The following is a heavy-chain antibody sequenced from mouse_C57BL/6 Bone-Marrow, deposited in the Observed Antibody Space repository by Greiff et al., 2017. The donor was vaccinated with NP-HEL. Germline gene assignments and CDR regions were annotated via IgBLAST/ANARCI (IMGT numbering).Heavy chain of an antibody. CDR1: GYTFTSYW. CDR3: AREATCHFDY. J-gene: IGHJ2*01. V-gene: IGHV1-64*01. CDR2: IHPNSGST. Sequence: QVQLQQPGAELVKPGASVKLSCKASGYTFTSYWMHWVKQRPGQGLEWIGLIHPNSGSTKYNEKFKSKATLTVDKSSSTAYMQLSSLTSEDSAVYYCAREATCHFDYWGQGTTLTVSS. D-gene: IGHD6-2*01.